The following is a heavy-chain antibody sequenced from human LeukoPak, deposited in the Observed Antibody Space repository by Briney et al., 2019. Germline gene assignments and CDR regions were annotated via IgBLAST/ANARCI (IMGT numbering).Heavy chain of an antibody. Sequence: GESLKISCEGSGYNFPTYWIGWVRQMPGKGLEWMGIIYPGDSDTRYSPSFQGQVTISADKSISTAYLQWSSLKASDTAMYYCARHPLIAVAGHFDYWGQGTLVTVSS. V-gene: IGHV5-51*01. CDR2: IYPGDSDT. J-gene: IGHJ4*02. CDR3: ARHPLIAVAGHFDY. CDR1: GYNFPTYW. D-gene: IGHD6-19*01.